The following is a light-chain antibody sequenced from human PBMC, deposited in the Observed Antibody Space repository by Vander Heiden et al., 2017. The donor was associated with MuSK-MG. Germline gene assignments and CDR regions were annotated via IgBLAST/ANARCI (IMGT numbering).Light chain of an antibody. Sequence: EIVMTQPPPTLSVSPGERATLSCRASESVHNDVAWYQQRPGQAPRLLIYGASTRATAIPARFSGSASGTEFTLTISSLQSEDFAIYFCQQNNNWSPITFGQGTRLEIK. J-gene: IGKJ5*01. CDR2: GAS. CDR3: QQNNNWSPIT. CDR1: ESVHND. V-gene: IGKV3D-15*01.